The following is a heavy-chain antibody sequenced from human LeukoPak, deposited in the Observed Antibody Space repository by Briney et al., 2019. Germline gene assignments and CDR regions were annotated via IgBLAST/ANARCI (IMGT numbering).Heavy chain of an antibody. Sequence: GGSLRLSCAASGFTFSSYGMHWVRQAPGKGLEWVTFIRYDGSNKYYADSVKGRFTISRDNSKNTLYLQMNSLRAEDTAVYYCAKKGYDSSGYHAFDIWGQGTMVTVSS. D-gene: IGHD3-22*01. CDR1: GFTFSSYG. CDR3: AKKGYDSSGYHAFDI. V-gene: IGHV3-30*02. J-gene: IGHJ3*02. CDR2: IRYDGSNK.